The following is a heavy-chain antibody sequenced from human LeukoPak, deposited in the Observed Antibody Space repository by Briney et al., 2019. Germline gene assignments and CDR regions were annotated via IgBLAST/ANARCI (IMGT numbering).Heavy chain of an antibody. J-gene: IGHJ4*02. CDR1: GASISSYY. V-gene: IGHV4-59*01. D-gene: IGHD5-24*01. CDR3: ARDRGSRGGFDY. Sequence: SETLSLTCSVSGASISSYYWSWIRQPPGKGLEWIGYIDYSGSANYNPSLKSRVTISEDTSKNHFSLKLSSVTAADTAVHYCARDRGSRGGFDYWGQGILVTVSS. CDR2: IDYSGSA.